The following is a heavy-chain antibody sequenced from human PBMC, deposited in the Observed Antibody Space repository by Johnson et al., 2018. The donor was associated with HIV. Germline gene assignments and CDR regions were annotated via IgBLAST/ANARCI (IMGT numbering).Heavy chain of an antibody. CDR2: IRYDGSNT. J-gene: IGHJ3*02. CDR1: GFTFSSYG. D-gene: IGHD1-7*01. CDR3: ARVRLELGDAFDI. V-gene: IGHV3-33*01. Sequence: QVQLVVSGGGVVQPGRSLRLSCTASGFTFSSYGMHWVRPAPGKGLEWVTVIRYDGSNTYYADSVTGRFTIPRDNSKNTLYLQMNSLRAEDTAVYYCARVRLELGDAFDIWGQGTMVTVSS.